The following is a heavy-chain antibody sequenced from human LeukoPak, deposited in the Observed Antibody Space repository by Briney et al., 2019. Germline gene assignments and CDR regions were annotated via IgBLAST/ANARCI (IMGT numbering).Heavy chain of an antibody. CDR2: INHSGST. V-gene: IGHV4-34*01. J-gene: IGHJ4*02. CDR3: ARLVLDY. Sequence: SETLSLTCTVSGGSISTYYWSWIRQPPGKGLEWIGEINHSGSTNYNPSLKSRVTISVDTSKNQFSLKLSSVTAADTAVYYCARLVLDYWGQGTLVTVSS. CDR1: GGSISTYY. D-gene: IGHD3-10*01.